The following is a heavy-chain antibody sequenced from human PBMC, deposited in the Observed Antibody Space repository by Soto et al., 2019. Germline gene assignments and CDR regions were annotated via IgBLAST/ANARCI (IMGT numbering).Heavy chain of an antibody. V-gene: IGHV4-61*01. Sequence: PSETLSLTCTVSGGSVSSGSYYWSWIRQPPGKGLEWIGYIYYSGSTNYNPSLKSRVTISVDTSKNQFSLKLSSVTAADTAVYYCARAHYDILTGPIDYWGQGTLVTVSS. CDR3: ARAHYDILTGPIDY. CDR2: IYYSGST. D-gene: IGHD3-9*01. J-gene: IGHJ4*02. CDR1: GGSVSSGSYY.